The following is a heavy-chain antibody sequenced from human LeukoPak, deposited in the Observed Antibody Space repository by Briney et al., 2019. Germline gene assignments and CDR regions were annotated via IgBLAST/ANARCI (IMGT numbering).Heavy chain of an antibody. CDR1: GYTFTGYY. CDR3: ARGGSSEAFDI. Sequence: ASVKVSCKASGYTFTGYYMHWVRQAPGQGLEWMGWINANSGGTNYAQKFQGRVTMTRDTSINTAYMGLISLRSDDTAVYYCARGGSSEAFDIWGQGTMVTVSS. V-gene: IGHV1-2*02. J-gene: IGHJ3*02. CDR2: INANSGGT.